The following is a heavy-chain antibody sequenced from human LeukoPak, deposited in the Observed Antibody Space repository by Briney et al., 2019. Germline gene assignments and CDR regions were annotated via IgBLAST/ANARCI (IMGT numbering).Heavy chain of an antibody. J-gene: IGHJ4*02. Sequence: PGGSLRLSCAASGFTFSSYSMNWVRQAPGKGLEWVSSISSSSSYIYYADSVKGRFTISRDNAKNSLYLQMNSLRAEDTAVYYCAREDQLLSSFTDYWGQGTLVTVSS. D-gene: IGHD2-2*01. CDR2: ISSSSSYI. CDR1: GFTFSSYS. CDR3: AREDQLLSSFTDY. V-gene: IGHV3-21*01.